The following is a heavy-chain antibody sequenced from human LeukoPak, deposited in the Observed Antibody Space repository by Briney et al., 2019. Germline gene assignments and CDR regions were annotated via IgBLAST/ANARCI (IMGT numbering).Heavy chain of an antibody. CDR1: GFTVSSNY. J-gene: IGHJ4*02. Sequence: GGSLRLSCAASGFTVSSNYMSWVRQAPGKGLEWVSVIYSGGSTYYADSVKGRFTISRDNSKNTLYLQMNSLRAEDTAVYYCARETLYYDYVWGSYRYSSIDYWGQGTLVTVSS. CDR3: ARETLYYDYVWGSYRYSSIDY. CDR2: IYSGGST. V-gene: IGHV3-66*02. D-gene: IGHD3-16*02.